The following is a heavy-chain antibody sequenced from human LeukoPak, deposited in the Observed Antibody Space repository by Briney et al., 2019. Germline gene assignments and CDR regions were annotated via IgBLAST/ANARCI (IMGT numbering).Heavy chain of an antibody. CDR3: ARGGYDSSGYQEGFDY. CDR2: ISSSSSYI. D-gene: IGHD3-22*01. V-gene: IGHV3-21*04. Sequence: GGSLRLSCAASGFTFNTYSMNWVRQAPGKGLEWVSYISSSSSYIYYTDSVKGRFTISRDNSKNTLYLQMNSLRAEDTAVYYCARGGYDSSGYQEGFDYWGQGTLVTVSS. J-gene: IGHJ4*02. CDR1: GFTFNTYS.